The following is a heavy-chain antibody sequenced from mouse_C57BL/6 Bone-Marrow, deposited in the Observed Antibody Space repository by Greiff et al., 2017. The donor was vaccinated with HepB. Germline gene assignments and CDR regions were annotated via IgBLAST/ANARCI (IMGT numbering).Heavy chain of an antibody. CDR2: IDPSDSYT. CDR1: GYTFTSYW. V-gene: IGHV1-50*01. CDR3: ARRADYERFAY. J-gene: IGHJ3*01. Sequence: QVHVKQSGAELVKPGASVKLSCKASGYTFTSYWMQWVKQRPGQGLEWIGEIDPSDSYTNYNQKFKGKATLTVDTSSSTAYMQLSSLTSEDSAVYYCARRADYERFAYWGQGTLVTVSA. D-gene: IGHD2-4*01.